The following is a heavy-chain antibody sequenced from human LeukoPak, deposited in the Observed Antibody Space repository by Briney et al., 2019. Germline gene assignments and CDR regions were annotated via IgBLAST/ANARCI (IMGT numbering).Heavy chain of an antibody. V-gene: IGHV1-2*02. D-gene: IGHD2-2*02. CDR2: INPNSGGT. CDR1: GYTFTGYY. J-gene: IGHJ4*02. Sequence: ASVKVSCKASGYTFTGYYMHWVRQAPGQGLEWMGWINPNSGGTNYAQKFQGRVTMTRDTSISTAYMELSRLRSDDTAVYYCARGWGSHIVVVPAAIYYWGQGTLVTVSS. CDR3: ARGWGSHIVVVPAAIYY.